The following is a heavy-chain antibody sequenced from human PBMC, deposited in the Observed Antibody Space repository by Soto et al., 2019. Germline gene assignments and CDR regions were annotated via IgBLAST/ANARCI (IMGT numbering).Heavy chain of an antibody. Sequence: GASVKVSCKASGGTFSSYGISWVRQAPGQGLEWMGGIIPLFGTANYAQKFQNRVTITADESTSTAYMELSSLRSEDTAVYYCERGVYRVPGLKWFDPWGQGTLVTVSS. V-gene: IGHV1-69*13. D-gene: IGHD6-13*01. CDR3: ERGVYRVPGLKWFDP. CDR2: IIPLFGTA. J-gene: IGHJ5*02. CDR1: GGTFSSYG.